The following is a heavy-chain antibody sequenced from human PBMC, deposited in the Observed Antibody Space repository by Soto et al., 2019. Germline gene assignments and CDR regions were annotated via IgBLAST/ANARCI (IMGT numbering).Heavy chain of an antibody. CDR2: ISYDGSNK. J-gene: IGHJ6*02. D-gene: IGHD6-13*01. V-gene: IGHV3-30*18. Sequence: LRLSCAASGFTFSSYGMHWVRQAPGKGLEWVAVISYDGSNKYYADSVKGRFTISRDNSKNTLYLQMNSLRAEDTAVYYCAKRIAAAYYYYGMDVWGQGTTVTVSS. CDR1: GFTFSSYG. CDR3: AKRIAAAYYYYGMDV.